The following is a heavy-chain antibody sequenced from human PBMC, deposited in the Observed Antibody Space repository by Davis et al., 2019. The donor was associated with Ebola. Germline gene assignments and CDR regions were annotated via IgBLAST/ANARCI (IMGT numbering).Heavy chain of an antibody. J-gene: IGHJ4*02. CDR2: IYYSGST. CDR3: ARSNLLGSGSYRPLDY. D-gene: IGHD3-10*01. Sequence: MPSETLSLTCTVSGGSIRSGYYYWGWIRQPPGKGLQWIGYIYYSGSTNYNPSLKSRVTISVDTSKNQFSLKLSSVTAADTAVYYCARSNLLGSGSYRPLDYWGQGTLVTVSS. CDR1: GGSIRSGYYY. V-gene: IGHV4-61*01.